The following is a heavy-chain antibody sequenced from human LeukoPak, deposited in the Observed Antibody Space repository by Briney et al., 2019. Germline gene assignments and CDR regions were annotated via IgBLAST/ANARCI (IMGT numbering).Heavy chain of an antibody. CDR1: GFTFSGSA. CDR2: IRSKANSYAT. J-gene: IGHJ4*02. V-gene: IGHV3-73*01. Sequence: GGSLRLSCAASGFTFSGSAMHWVRQASGEGLEWVGRIRSKANSYATAYAASVRGRFTISRDDSKNTAYLQMNSLKTEDTAVYYCTAVGATGGYWGQGTLVTVSS. D-gene: IGHD1-26*01. CDR3: TAVGATGGY.